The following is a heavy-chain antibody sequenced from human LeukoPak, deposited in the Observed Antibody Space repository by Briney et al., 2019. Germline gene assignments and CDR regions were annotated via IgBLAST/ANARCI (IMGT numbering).Heavy chain of an antibody. CDR2: IIPIFGTA. CDR3: ARCHVDDSSGYYDWYFDL. J-gene: IGHJ2*01. CDR1: GGTFSSYA. Sequence: SVKVPCKASGGTFSSYAISWVRQAPGQGLEWMGGIIPIFGTANYAQKFQGRVTITADESTSTAYKELSSLRSEDTAVYYCARCHVDDSSGYYDWYFDLWGRGTLVTVSS. V-gene: IGHV1-69*13. D-gene: IGHD3-22*01.